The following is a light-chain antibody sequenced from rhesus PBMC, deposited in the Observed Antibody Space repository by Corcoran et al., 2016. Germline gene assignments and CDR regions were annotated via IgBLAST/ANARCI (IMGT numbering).Light chain of an antibody. CDR2: AAS. CDR3: QQHNSHPWT. CDR1: QTINSY. V-gene: IGKV1-44*02. Sequence: DIQMTQSPSSLSASVGDRVTITCRASQTINSYLAWYQQRPGKVPKLLIYAASSLESGVPSRFSGSGSGTEFHLTINSLQPEDFSTYYCQQHNSHPWTFGQGTKVEIK. J-gene: IGKJ1*01.